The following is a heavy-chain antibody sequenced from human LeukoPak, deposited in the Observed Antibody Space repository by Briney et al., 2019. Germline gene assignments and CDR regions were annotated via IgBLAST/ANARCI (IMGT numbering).Heavy chain of an antibody. CDR1: GFTLSSYA. D-gene: IGHD3-22*01. CDR2: ISGSGGST. J-gene: IGHJ5*02. Sequence: GGSLRLSCAASGFTLSSYAVSWVPQAPGEGLESVSAISGSGGSTYYADSVKGRFTISRDNSKNTLYRQMNSLSAEDTAVYYCAKDRSISSGYSGANWFDPWGQGTLVTVSS. CDR3: AKDRSISSGYSGANWFDP. V-gene: IGHV3-23*01.